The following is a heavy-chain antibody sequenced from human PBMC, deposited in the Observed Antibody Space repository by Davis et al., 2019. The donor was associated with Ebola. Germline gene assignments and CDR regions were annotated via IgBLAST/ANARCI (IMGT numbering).Heavy chain of an antibody. CDR1: GGSLNGYF. Sequence: SETLSLTCAVYGGSLNGYFWSWIRQPPGKGLEWIGEINHSGSTNYNPSLKSRVTISVDTSKNQFSLKLSSVTAADTAVYYCARVSVWGIAARGYNWFDPWGQGTLVTVSS. CDR3: ARVSVWGIAARGYNWFDP. CDR2: INHSGST. V-gene: IGHV4-34*01. J-gene: IGHJ5*02. D-gene: IGHD6-6*01.